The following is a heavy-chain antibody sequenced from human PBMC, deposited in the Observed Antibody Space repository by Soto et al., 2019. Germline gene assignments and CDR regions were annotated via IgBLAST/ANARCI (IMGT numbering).Heavy chain of an antibody. J-gene: IGHJ4*02. D-gene: IGHD3-3*01. CDR2: IYYSGST. Sequence: SETLSLTCTVSGGSISSYYWSWIRQPPGKGLEWIGYIYYSGSTNYNPSLKSRVTISVDTSKNQFSLKLSSVTAADTAVYYCARDGDFWSGYWDYWGQGTLVTVSS. CDR1: GGSISSYY. CDR3: ARDGDFWSGYWDY. V-gene: IGHV4-59*01.